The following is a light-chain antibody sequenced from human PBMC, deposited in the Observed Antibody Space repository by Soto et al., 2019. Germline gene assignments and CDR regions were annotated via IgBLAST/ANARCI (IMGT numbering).Light chain of an antibody. CDR2: AAS. V-gene: IGKV3-20*01. J-gene: IGKJ1*01. CDR1: QSVSSSY. CDR3: QQYANSPGT. Sequence: EIVLTQSPGTLSLSPGERATLSCRASQSVSSSYLAWYQQKPGQAPRLLIYAASSRATGIPDRFSGSGSGTDFTLTISRLEPEDSAVYSCQQYANSPGTFGQGTKVEIK.